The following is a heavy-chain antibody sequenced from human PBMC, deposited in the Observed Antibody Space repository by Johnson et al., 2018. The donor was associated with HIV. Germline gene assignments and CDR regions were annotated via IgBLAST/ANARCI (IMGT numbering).Heavy chain of an antibody. J-gene: IGHJ3*02. CDR1: GFTFADYG. Sequence: QEKLVESGGGVVQPGGSLRLSCAASGFTFADYGMHWVRQPPGKGLEWVAFIRYDGSNKYYADSVKGRFTISRDKSKNTLHMQMNSLRVEDTAVYYCAKDFTDGAFDIWGRGTMVTVSS. V-gene: IGHV3-30*02. CDR3: AKDFTDGAFDI. CDR2: IRYDGSNK. D-gene: IGHD5-24*01.